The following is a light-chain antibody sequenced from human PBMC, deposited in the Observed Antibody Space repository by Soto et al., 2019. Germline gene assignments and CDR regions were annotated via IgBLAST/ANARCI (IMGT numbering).Light chain of an antibody. V-gene: IGLV2-14*01. Sequence: QSVLTQPPSASGTPGQRVTISCTGTSSDVGSYNYVSWYQQHPGKAPKLMIYEVSDRPSGISSRFSGSKSGNTASLTISGLQTEDEAHYYCSSYTSSSTLFGTGTKVTVL. CDR1: SSDVGSYNY. CDR3: SSYTSSSTL. CDR2: EVS. J-gene: IGLJ1*01.